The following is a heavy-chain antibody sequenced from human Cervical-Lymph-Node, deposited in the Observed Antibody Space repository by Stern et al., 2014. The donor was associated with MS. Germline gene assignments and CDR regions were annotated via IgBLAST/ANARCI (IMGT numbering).Heavy chain of an antibody. V-gene: IGHV3-9*01. Sequence: VPLVQSGGGLVQPGRSLRLSCEASGFTLDDYAMHWVRQGPGKGLEWVSGISWNSGKIGYADSVKGRFTISRDNAKNSLYLQMNSLRAEDTALYYCAKPLYHSYGMDVWGQGTTVTVSS. J-gene: IGHJ6*02. CDR3: AKPLYHSYGMDV. CDR1: GFTLDDYA. CDR2: ISWNSGKI. D-gene: IGHD3-16*01.